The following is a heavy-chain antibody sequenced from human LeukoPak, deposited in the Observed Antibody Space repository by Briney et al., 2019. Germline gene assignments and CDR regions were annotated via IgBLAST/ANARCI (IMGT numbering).Heavy chain of an antibody. D-gene: IGHD4-17*01. V-gene: IGHV3-66*01. CDR1: GFTVSSKY. J-gene: IGHJ3*02. CDR2: IYSGGST. Sequence: GGSLRLSCAASGFTVSSKYIRWVRQAPGKGLEWVSVIYSGGSTYYADSVEGSVTISRDNSKSTLYLQMNSLRAEDTAVYYGARFGDYGGAFAIWGQGTMVTVSS. CDR3: ARFGDYGGAFAI.